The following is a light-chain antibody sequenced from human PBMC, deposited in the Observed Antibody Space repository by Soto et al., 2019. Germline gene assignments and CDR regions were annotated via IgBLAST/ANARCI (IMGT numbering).Light chain of an antibody. CDR1: SSNIGAGHD. CDR2: GNS. CDR3: QSYDNSLSGSRV. V-gene: IGLV1-40*01. J-gene: IGLJ2*01. Sequence: QSVLTQPPSVSGAPGQRVTISCTGSSSNIGAGHDVHWYQQFPGTAPKLLIYGNSNRPSGVPDRFSGSKSGTSASLAITGLQADDEADYYCQSYDNSLSGSRVFGGGTKLTVL.